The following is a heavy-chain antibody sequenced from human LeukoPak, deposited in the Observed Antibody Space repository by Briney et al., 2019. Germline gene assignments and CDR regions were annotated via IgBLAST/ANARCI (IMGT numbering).Heavy chain of an antibody. CDR2: INHSGST. CDR3: ARGPRDIVVVVAATLHGNWFDP. V-gene: IGHV4-34*01. J-gene: IGHJ5*02. D-gene: IGHD2-15*01. Sequence: KTSETLSLTCAVYGGSFSGYYWSWIRQPPGKGLEWIGEINHSGSTNYNPSLKSRVTISVETYKRQFSLKLSSVNAADRAVYYCARGPRDIVVVVAATLHGNWFDPWGQGTLVTVSS. CDR1: GGSFSGYY.